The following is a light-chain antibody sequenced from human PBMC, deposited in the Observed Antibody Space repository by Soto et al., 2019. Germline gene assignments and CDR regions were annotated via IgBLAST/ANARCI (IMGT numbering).Light chain of an antibody. Sequence: EFVLTQSPATLSLSPGERATLSCRASQSVGSSLAWYQQTPGQAPRLLIYDASNRATGIPARFSGSGSGTDFTLTISSLEPEDSAVYYCQHRSNWLTFGGGTKVES. CDR3: QHRSNWLT. J-gene: IGKJ4*01. CDR2: DAS. CDR1: QSVGSS. V-gene: IGKV3-11*01.